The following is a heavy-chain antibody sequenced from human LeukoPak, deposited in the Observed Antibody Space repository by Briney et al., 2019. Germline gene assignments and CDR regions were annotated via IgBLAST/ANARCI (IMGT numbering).Heavy chain of an antibody. Sequence: GGSLTLSCAASGFTFSSYAMSWVRQAPGKGLEWVSAISGSGGSTYYADSVKGRFTISRDNSKNTLYLQMKSLRAEDTAVYYCAKDQAWEFVVVQAASGYYVMDVWGQGTPVTVSS. CDR2: ISGSGGST. D-gene: IGHD2-2*01. CDR1: GFTFSSYA. CDR3: AKDQAWEFVVVQAASGYYVMDV. V-gene: IGHV3-23*01. J-gene: IGHJ6*02.